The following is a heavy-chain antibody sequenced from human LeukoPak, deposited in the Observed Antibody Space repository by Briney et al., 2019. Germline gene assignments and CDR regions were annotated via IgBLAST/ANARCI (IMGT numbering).Heavy chain of an antibody. CDR3: ARGMVRGASYYYYYMDV. J-gene: IGHJ6*03. CDR1: GFTVRSNY. CDR2: IYSGGST. D-gene: IGHD3-10*01. Sequence: EGSLRLSCAASGFTVRSNYMSWVRQAPGKGLEWVSAIYSGGSTYYADSVKGRFTISRDNSKNTLYLQMNSLRAEDTAVYYCARGMVRGASYYYYYMDVWGKGTTVTISS. V-gene: IGHV3-53*01.